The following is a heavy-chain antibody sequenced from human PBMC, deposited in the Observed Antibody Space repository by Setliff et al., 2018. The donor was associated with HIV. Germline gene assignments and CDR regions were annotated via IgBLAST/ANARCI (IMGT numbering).Heavy chain of an antibody. J-gene: IGHJ3*01. CDR2: INPNSGGT. Sequence: ASVKVSCKASGYTFTGYYLHWVRQAPGQGLEWVGWINPNSGGTNYAQRFQGRVTVTRDTSISTAYMELSSLRSEDTAVYYCARDQAYYYDNSAYYPDAFDLWGQGTMVTVSS. V-gene: IGHV1-2*02. CDR3: ARDQAYYYDNSAYYPDAFDL. CDR1: GYTFTGYY. D-gene: IGHD3-22*01.